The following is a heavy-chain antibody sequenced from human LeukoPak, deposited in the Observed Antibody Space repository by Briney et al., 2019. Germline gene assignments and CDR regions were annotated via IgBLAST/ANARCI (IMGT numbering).Heavy chain of an antibody. J-gene: IGHJ4*02. CDR1: GFTFSSYG. Sequence: GGSLRLSCAASGFTFSSYGTHWVRQAPGKGLEWVAFIRYDGSNKYYADSVKGRFTISRDNSKNTLYLQMNSLRAEDTAVYYCAPDYYDSSGYSYYFDYWGQGTLVTVSS. V-gene: IGHV3-30*02. CDR2: IRYDGSNK. D-gene: IGHD3-22*01. CDR3: APDYYDSSGYSYYFDY.